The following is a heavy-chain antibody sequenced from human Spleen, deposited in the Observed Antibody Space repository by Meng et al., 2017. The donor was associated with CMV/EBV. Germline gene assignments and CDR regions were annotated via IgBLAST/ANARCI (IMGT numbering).Heavy chain of an antibody. Sequence: GGSLRLSCAASGFTFSSFAMHWVRQAPGKGLEWEAYIGNDDGRTKYYPDSMRGRFTISRDNSKNTVYLQMNSLRTEDTAVYYCAKDRPGILGLDPWGQGTLVTVSS. J-gene: IGHJ5*02. CDR2: IGNDDGRTK. V-gene: IGHV3-30*02. CDR3: AKDRPGILGLDP. CDR1: GFTFSSFA. D-gene: IGHD3-10*01.